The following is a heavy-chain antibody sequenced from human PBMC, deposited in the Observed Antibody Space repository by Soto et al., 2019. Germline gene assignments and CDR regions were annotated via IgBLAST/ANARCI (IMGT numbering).Heavy chain of an antibody. CDR1: GFTFSSYG. CDR2: ISYDGSNK. J-gene: IGHJ4*02. D-gene: IGHD3-3*01. V-gene: IGHV3-30*03. Sequence: PGGSLRLSCAASGFTFSSYGMHWVRQAPGKGLEWVAVISYDGSNKYYADSVKGRFTISRDNSKNTLYLQMNSLRAEDTAVYYCASEVEEYYDFWSGYYGNEIPYFDYWGQGTLVTVSS. CDR3: ASEVEEYYDFWSGYYGNEIPYFDY.